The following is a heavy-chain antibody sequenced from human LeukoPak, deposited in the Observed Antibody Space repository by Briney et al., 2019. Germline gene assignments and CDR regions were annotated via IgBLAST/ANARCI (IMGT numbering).Heavy chain of an antibody. V-gene: IGHV4-59*01. CDR2: IYYSGTT. Sequence: ASETLSLTCSVSGGPISDYYWSWIRQPPGKGLEWIGCIYYSGTTNYNPSLKSRVTISVDTSKNQFSLKLRSVTAADTAVYYCARAYSPKYYYDTSGYFDYWGQGTLVTVSS. CDR1: GGPISDYY. CDR3: ARAYSPKYYYDTSGYFDY. D-gene: IGHD3-22*01. J-gene: IGHJ4*02.